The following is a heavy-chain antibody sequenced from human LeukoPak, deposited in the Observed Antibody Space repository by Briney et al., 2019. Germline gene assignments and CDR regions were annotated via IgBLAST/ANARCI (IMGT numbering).Heavy chain of an antibody. CDR1: GGTFSSYA. Sequence: SVKVSCKASGGTFSSYAISWVRQAPGQGLEWMGRIIPILGIANYAQKFQGRVTITADKSTSTAYMELSSLRSEDTAVYYCARHNGEEAFDIWGQGTMVTVSS. V-gene: IGHV1-69*04. J-gene: IGHJ3*02. D-gene: IGHD4-17*01. CDR2: IIPILGIA. CDR3: ARHNGEEAFDI.